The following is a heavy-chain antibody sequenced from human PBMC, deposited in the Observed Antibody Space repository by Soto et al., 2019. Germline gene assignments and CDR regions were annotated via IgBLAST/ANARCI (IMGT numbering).Heavy chain of an antibody. Sequence: PGGSLRLSCAASGFTFSYYAMTWVRQAPGKGLEWVSGISGSGGSTHYADSVKGRFTISRDNSKNTLYLQMNSLRADDTAVYYCAKDVTSYYDSSGRGYFDYWGQGTLVTVSS. CDR3: AKDVTSYYDSSGRGYFDY. J-gene: IGHJ4*02. CDR2: ISGSGGST. CDR1: GFTFSYYA. V-gene: IGHV3-23*01. D-gene: IGHD3-22*01.